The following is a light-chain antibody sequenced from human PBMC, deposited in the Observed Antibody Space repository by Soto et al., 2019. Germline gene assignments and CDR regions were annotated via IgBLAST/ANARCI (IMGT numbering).Light chain of an antibody. J-gene: IGKJ1*01. Sequence: DIQMTQSPSSLSASVGDRVTITCRASQSISSWLAWYQQKQGKAPNILIYDASSLESGVPSRFRGSGSGTEFTLTLSRLQPDDFSTYYCQQYNSYSRTFGQGTKVDIK. CDR2: DAS. V-gene: IGKV1-5*01. CDR3: QQYNSYSRT. CDR1: QSISSW.